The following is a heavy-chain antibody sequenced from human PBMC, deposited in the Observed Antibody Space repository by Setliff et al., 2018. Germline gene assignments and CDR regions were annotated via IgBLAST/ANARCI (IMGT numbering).Heavy chain of an antibody. CDR1: GFTFSSYD. CDR3: ARGGSYGSGSYGPDY. Sequence: GGSLRLSCAASGFTFSSYDMHWVRQATGKGLEWVSAIGTAGDTCYPGSVKGRFTISRENAKNSLYLQMNSLRAGDTAVYYCARGGSYGSGSYGPDYWGQGTLVTVSS. CDR2: IGTAGDT. V-gene: IGHV3-13*01. J-gene: IGHJ4*02. D-gene: IGHD3-10*01.